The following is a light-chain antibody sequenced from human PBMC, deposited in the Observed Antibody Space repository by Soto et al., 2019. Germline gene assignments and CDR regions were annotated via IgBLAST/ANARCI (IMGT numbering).Light chain of an antibody. CDR1: QSINNN. V-gene: IGKV3-15*01. CDR3: QQYNDWPLT. Sequence: EIVMTQSPATLSVSPGERATLSCRASQSINNNLAWYQQKLGQGPRLLIYGASSRATGIPARFSGSGSGTGLTLTISSLQSEDFAIYYCQQYNDWPLTFGGGTKVEIK. J-gene: IGKJ4*01. CDR2: GAS.